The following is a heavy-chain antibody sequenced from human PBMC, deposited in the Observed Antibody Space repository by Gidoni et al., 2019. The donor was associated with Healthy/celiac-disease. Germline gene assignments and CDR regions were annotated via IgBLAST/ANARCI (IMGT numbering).Heavy chain of an antibody. D-gene: IGHD3-22*01. V-gene: IGHV2-70*01. J-gene: IGHJ3*02. CDR3: ATHNSSGYYPYDAFDI. CDR2: IDWDDDK. CDR1: GFSLRTRGMC. Sequence: QVTLMESAPALVKPPQTLTLTCTFSGFSLRTRGMCVSWIRQPPGKALEWLALIDWDDDKYYSTSLKTRLTISKDTSKNQVVLTMTNMDPVDTATYYCATHNSSGYYPYDAFDIWGQGTMVTVSS.